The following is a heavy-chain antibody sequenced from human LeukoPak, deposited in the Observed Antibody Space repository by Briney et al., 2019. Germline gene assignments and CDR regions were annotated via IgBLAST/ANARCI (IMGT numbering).Heavy chain of an antibody. CDR3: ARGTFSINCSGGSCYSYYYYMDV. J-gene: IGHJ6*03. CDR1: GGSFSGYY. V-gene: IGHV4-34*01. D-gene: IGHD2-15*01. CDR2: INHSGST. Sequence: SETLSLTCAVYGGSFSGYYWSWIRQPPGKGLEWIGEINHSGSTNYNPSLKSRVTILVDTSKNQFSLKLSSLTAADTAVYYCARGTFSINCSGGSCYSYYYYMDVWGKGTTVTVSS.